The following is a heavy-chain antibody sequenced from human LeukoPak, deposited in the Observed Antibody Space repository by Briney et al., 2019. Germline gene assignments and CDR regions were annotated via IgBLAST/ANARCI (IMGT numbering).Heavy chain of an antibody. V-gene: IGHV3-64*01. Sequence: GGSLRLSCAASGFTFSSYAMHWVRQAPGKGLEYVSAISSNGGSTYYANSVKGRFTISRDHSKNTLYLQMGSLRAEDMAVYYCARERDYYDSSGPFDYWGQGTLVTVSS. CDR1: GFTFSSYA. CDR3: ARERDYYDSSGPFDY. J-gene: IGHJ4*02. D-gene: IGHD3-22*01. CDR2: ISSNGGST.